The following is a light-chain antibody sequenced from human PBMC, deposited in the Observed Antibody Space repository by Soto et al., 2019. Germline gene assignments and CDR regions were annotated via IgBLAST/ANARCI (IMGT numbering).Light chain of an antibody. Sequence: ALTQSPATLSLSPGERATLSCRASQSIHTSLARYQQKPGQPPRLVVYDSTLRANGVPDRFGGSRSGTEFTLTINNLEPEDFAVYYCQQRNVWPPITFGQGTRLAI. V-gene: IGKV3-11*01. CDR3: QQRNVWPPIT. J-gene: IGKJ5*01. CDR1: QSIHTS. CDR2: DST.